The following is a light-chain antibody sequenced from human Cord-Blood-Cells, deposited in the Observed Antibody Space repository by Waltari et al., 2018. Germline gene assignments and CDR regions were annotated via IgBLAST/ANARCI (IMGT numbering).Light chain of an antibody. J-gene: IGKJ2*01. CDR1: QSISSY. V-gene: IGKV1-39*01. CDR3: QQSYSAPMYT. Sequence: DIQMTQSPSSLSASVRDRVTITCRASQSISSYLNWYQQKPGKAPKLLTYAASSLQSGVPSRFSGSGSGTDFTLTISSLQPEDFATYYCQQSYSAPMYTFGQGTKLEIK. CDR2: AAS.